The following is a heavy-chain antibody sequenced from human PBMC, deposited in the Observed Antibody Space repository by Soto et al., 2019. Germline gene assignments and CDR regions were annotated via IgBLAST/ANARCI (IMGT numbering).Heavy chain of an antibody. J-gene: IGHJ4*02. V-gene: IGHV4-39*07. CDR1: GGSVSRSSCY. D-gene: IGHD3-22*01. CDR2: IYYSGST. CDR3: ARGGYDSSGYMIGLDY. Sequence: SETLSLTCSVSGGSVSRSSCYWGWIRQPPGKGLEWIGSIYYSGSTYYKPSLKSRVTISVDTSKNQFSLKLSSVTAADTAVYYCARGGYDSSGYMIGLDYWGQGTLVTVSS.